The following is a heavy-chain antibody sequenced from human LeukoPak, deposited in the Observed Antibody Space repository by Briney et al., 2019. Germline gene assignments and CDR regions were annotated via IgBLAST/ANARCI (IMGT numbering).Heavy chain of an antibody. CDR1: GFIFNNYA. CDR2: ISWNSGSI. Sequence: SGGSLRLSCAGSGFIFNNYAMHWVWQPPGKGLEWVSGISWNSGSIDYADSVKGRFTISRDNAKNSLYLQMNSLRVEDTAFYYCAKDNRRHYTSGPNPDSLHWGQGALVTVSS. J-gene: IGHJ4*02. CDR3: AKDNRRHYTSGPNPDSLH. D-gene: IGHD6-19*01. V-gene: IGHV3-9*01.